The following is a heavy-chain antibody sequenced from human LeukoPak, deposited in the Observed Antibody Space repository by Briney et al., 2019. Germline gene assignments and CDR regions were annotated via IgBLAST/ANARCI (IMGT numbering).Heavy chain of an antibody. V-gene: IGHV4-4*07. Sequence: KTSETLSLTCAVSGVSISDSFWTWIRQPAGKGLEWIGRFHASGSTNYNPSLKSRVTMSVDTSKNHFSLRLASVTAADTAVYYCAKDQTARSSSSWYADWYFDLWGRGTLVTVSS. CDR3: AKDQTARSSSSWYADWYFDL. D-gene: IGHD6-13*01. J-gene: IGHJ2*01. CDR1: GVSISDSF. CDR2: FHASGST.